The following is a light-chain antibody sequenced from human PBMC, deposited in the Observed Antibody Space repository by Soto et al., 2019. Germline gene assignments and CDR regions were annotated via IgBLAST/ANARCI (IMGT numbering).Light chain of an antibody. CDR2: GAS. CDR3: QQTHSTPWT. CDR1: QTITTY. J-gene: IGKJ1*01. Sequence: DIQMTQSPSSLSASVGDRVTISCRASQTITTYLNWYQQKPAKAPQLLIYGASILQSGVPSRFTGSGSGTDFTLTISSLQPDDFATYHCQQTHSTPWTFGQGTKVEIK. V-gene: IGKV1-39*01.